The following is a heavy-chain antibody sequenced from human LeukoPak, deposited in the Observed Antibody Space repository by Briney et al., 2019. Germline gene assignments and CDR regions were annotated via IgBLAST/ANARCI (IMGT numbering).Heavy chain of an antibody. CDR1: GSTFSSTH. Sequence: GGSLRLSCAASGSTFSSTHMHWVRQAPGKGLEWVAIISSDGSHKYYADSVKGRFTFSRDNSKNTLYLQMNGLRAEDTAVYYCAKDLMGGWSLDYWGQGTLLTVSS. D-gene: IGHD6-19*01. CDR2: ISSDGSHK. J-gene: IGHJ4*02. V-gene: IGHV3-30*18. CDR3: AKDLMGGWSLDY.